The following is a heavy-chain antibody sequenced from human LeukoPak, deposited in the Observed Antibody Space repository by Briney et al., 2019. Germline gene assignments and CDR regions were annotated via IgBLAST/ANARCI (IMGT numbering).Heavy chain of an antibody. CDR2: IYYSGST. CDR1: GGCISSYY. V-gene: IGHV4-59*01. CDR3: ARATYYDILTGYSRADYGMDV. D-gene: IGHD3-9*01. Sequence: SETLSLTCTVSGGCISSYYWSWIRQPPGKGLEWIGYIYYSGSTNYNPSLKSRVTISVDTSKNQFSLKLSSVTAADTAVYYCARATYYDILTGYSRADYGMDVWGQGTTVTVSS. J-gene: IGHJ6*02.